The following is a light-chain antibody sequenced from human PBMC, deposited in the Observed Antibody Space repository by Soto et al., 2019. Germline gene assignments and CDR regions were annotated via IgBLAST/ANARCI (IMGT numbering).Light chain of an antibody. CDR3: QQYADSPRT. CDR2: DAS. J-gene: IGKJ1*01. CDR1: QSVGKNY. Sequence: EIVLTQSPGTLSLSPGERATLSCRASQSVGKNYLAWYQQKPGQAPRLLIYDASSRATGTPDRFSGSGSGTDFTLTISRLEPEDFAVYYCQQYADSPRTFGQGTKVEIK. V-gene: IGKV3-20*01.